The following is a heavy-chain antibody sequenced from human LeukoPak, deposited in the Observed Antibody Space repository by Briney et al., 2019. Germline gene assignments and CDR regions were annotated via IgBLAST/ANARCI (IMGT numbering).Heavy chain of an antibody. CDR2: IGTAGDT. CDR1: GFTFSSYD. CDR3: VRGPYCSGGSCYGHFGY. Sequence: GGSLRLSCAASGFTFSSYDMYWVRQSTGKGLEWVSAIGTAGDTYYPGSVKGRFTISRENAKNSLYLQMNSLRVGDTAVYYCVRGPYCSGGSCYGHFGYWGQGTLVTASS. J-gene: IGHJ4*02. V-gene: IGHV3-13*01. D-gene: IGHD2-15*01.